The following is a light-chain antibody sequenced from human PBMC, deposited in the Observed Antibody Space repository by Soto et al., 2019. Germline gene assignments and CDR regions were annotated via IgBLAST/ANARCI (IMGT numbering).Light chain of an antibody. CDR1: SSDVGVYDY. V-gene: IGLV2-14*01. CDR3: SSYTSGNTWV. J-gene: IGLJ3*02. Sequence: QSVLTQPASVSGSPGQSITISCTGTSSDVGVYDYVSWYQQHPGKAPKLMIYEVSNRPSGVSNRFSGSKSGNTASLTISGLQAADETDYYCSSYTSGNTWVFGGGTKVTVL. CDR2: EVS.